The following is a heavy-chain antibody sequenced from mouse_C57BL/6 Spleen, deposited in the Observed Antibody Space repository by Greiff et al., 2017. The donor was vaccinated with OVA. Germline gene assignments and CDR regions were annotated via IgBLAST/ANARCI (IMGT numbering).Heavy chain of an antibody. CDR2: IDPSDSYT. Sequence: QVQLQPGAELVRPGTSVKLSCKASGYTFTSYWMHWVKQRPGQGLEWIGVIDPSDSYTNYNQKFKGKATLTVDTSSSTAYMQLSSLTSEDSAVYYCARGLGREDYFDYWGQGTTLTVSS. J-gene: IGHJ2*01. V-gene: IGHV1-59*01. D-gene: IGHD4-1*01. CDR3: ARGLGREDYFDY. CDR1: GYTFTSYW.